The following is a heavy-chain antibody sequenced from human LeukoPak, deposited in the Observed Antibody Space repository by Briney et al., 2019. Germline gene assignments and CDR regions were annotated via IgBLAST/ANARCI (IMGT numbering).Heavy chain of an antibody. Sequence: GGSLRLSCAASGFAFSSYSMNWVRQAPGKGLEWVSSISSSSSYIYYADSVKGRFTISRDNAKNSLYLQMNSLRAEDTAVYYCARDRGGEGAFDIWGQGTMVTVSS. CDR3: ARDRGGEGAFDI. D-gene: IGHD4-17*01. J-gene: IGHJ3*02. CDR1: GFAFSSYS. CDR2: ISSSSSYI. V-gene: IGHV3-21*01.